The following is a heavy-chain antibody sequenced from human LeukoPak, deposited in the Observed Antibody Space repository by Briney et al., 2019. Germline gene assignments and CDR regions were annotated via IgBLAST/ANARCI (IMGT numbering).Heavy chain of an antibody. V-gene: IGHV4-4*07. CDR1: GGSISSYY. Sequence: SETLSLTCTVSGGSISSYYWSWIRQPAGKGLEWIGRIYTSGSTNYNPSLKSRVTMSVDTSKNQFSLKLSSVTAADTAVYYCARDGRGLRYSYGYESYWFDPWGQGTLVTVSS. CDR3: ARDGRGLRYSYGYESYWFDP. CDR2: IYTSGST. D-gene: IGHD5-18*01. J-gene: IGHJ5*02.